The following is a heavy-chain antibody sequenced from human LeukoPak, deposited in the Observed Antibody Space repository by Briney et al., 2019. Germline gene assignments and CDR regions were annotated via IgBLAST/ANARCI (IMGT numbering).Heavy chain of an antibody. J-gene: IGHJ6*02. CDR1: GFTFSSYA. CDR3: ARDFPRQGMDV. CDR2: ISYDGSNK. Sequence: PGGSLRLSCAASGFTFSSYAMHWVRQAPGKGLEWVAVISYDGSNKYYADSVKGRFTISRDNSKNTLYLQMNSLRAEDTAVYYCARDFPRQGMDVWGQGTTVTVS. V-gene: IGHV3-30-3*01.